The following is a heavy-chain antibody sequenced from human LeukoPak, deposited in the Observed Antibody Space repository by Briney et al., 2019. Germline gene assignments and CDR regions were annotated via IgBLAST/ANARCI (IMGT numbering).Heavy chain of an antibody. D-gene: IGHD3-22*01. Sequence: ASVKVSWKVSGYTLTELSMHWVRQAPGKGLEWMGGFDPEGGETIYAQKFQGRVTMTEDTSTDTAYMELSSLRSEDTAVYYCATDAADSSGRLDAFDIWGQGTMVTVSS. CDR2: FDPEGGET. CDR3: ATDAADSSGRLDAFDI. CDR1: GYTLTELS. V-gene: IGHV1-24*01. J-gene: IGHJ3*02.